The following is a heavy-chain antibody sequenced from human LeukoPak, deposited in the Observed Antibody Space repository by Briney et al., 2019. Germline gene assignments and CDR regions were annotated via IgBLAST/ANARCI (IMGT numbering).Heavy chain of an antibody. D-gene: IGHD3-22*01. CDR3: ALQGVYDSSGYYYLGFFY. CDR1: GFTFSSYA. Sequence: PGGSLRLSCAAXGFTFSSYAMSWVRQAPGKGLEWVSAISGSGGSTYYADSVKGRFTISRDNSKNTLYLQMNSLRAEDTAVYYCALQGVYDSSGYYYLGFFYWGQGTLVTVSS. CDR2: ISGSGGST. J-gene: IGHJ4*02. V-gene: IGHV3-23*01.